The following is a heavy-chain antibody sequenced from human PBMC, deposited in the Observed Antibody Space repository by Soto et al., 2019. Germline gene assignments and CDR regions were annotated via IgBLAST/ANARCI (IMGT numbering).Heavy chain of an antibody. CDR1: GGSISSGGYY. CDR2: IYYSGST. CDR3: ARGYCSSTSCYPPLSYYYYGMDV. Sequence: PSETLSLTCTVSGGSISSGGYYWSWIRQHPGKGLEWIGYIYYSGSTYYNPSLKSRVTISVDTSKNQFSLKLSSVTAADTAVYYCARGYCSSTSCYPPLSYYYYGMDVWGQGTTVTVSS. D-gene: IGHD2-2*01. J-gene: IGHJ6*02. V-gene: IGHV4-31*03.